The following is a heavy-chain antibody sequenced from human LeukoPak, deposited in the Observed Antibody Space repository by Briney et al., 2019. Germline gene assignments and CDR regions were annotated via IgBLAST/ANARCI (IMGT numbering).Heavy chain of an antibody. J-gene: IGHJ6*03. CDR2: IIPIFGTA. CDR1: GGTFSSYA. V-gene: IGHV1-69*13. CDR3: ARDRGYCSSTSCYTPYYYYYMDV. Sequence: SVKVSCKASGGTFSSYAISWVRQAPGQGLEWMGGIIPIFGTANYAQKFQGRVTITADESTSTAYMELSSLRSEDTAVYYCARDRGYCSSTSCYTPYYYYYMDVWGKGTTVTVSS. D-gene: IGHD2-2*02.